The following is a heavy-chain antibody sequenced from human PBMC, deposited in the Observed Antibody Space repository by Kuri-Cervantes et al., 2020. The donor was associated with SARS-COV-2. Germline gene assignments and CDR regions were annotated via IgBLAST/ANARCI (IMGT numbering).Heavy chain of an antibody. J-gene: IGHJ3*02. CDR2: IYYSGST. Sequence: GSLRLSCTVSGGSISSYYWSWIRQPPGKGLEWIGYIYYSGSTNYNPSLKSRVTISVDTSKNQFSLKLSSVTAADTAVYYCARYPTGSSGWYSSDAFDTWGQGTMVTVSS. CDR3: ARYPTGSSGWYSSDAFDT. CDR1: GGSISSYY. V-gene: IGHV4-59*01. D-gene: IGHD6-19*01.